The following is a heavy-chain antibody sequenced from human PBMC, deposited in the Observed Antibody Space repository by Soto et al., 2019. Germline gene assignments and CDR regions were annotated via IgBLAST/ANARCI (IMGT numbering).Heavy chain of an antibody. D-gene: IGHD1-26*01. Sequence: QVQLVESGGGVVQPGRSLRLSCAASGFTFSSYGMHWVRQAPGKGLEWVAVISYDGSNKYYADSVKGRFTISRDNSENTLYLQMNSLRAEDTAVYYCAKGGAGGSIDYWGQGTLVTVSS. CDR1: GFTFSSYG. CDR3: AKGGAGGSIDY. CDR2: ISYDGSNK. V-gene: IGHV3-30*18. J-gene: IGHJ4*02.